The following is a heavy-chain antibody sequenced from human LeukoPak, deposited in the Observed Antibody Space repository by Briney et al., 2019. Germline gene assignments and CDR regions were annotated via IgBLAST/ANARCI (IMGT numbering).Heavy chain of an antibody. CDR1: GGSFSGYY. V-gene: IGHV4-34*01. CDR2: INHSGST. J-gene: IGHJ5*02. CDR3: VSRENLVGATNWFDP. D-gene: IGHD1-26*01. Sequence: PSETLSLTCAVYGGSFSGYYWSWIRQPPGKGLEWIGEINHSGSTNYNPSLKSRVTISVDTSKNQFSLKLSSVTAADTAVYYCVSRENLVGATNWFDPWGQGTLVTVSS.